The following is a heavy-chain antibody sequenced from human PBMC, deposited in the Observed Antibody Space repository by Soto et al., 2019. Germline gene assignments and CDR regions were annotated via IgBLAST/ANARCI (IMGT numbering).Heavy chain of an antibody. CDR1: GFTFNSYS. CDR3: XXXXXYSRTTPNPRAYDMDV. V-gene: IGHV3-21*01. Sequence: EVQLVESGGGLVKPGGSLRLSCAVSGFTFNSYSMNWVRQAPXXXXXXXXXXXSFSNYMYYTDSVKGRFTISRDNARXXXXXXXXXXXXXXXXXXXXXXXXXYSRTTPNPRAYDMDVWGQGTTVTVSS. J-gene: IGHJ6*02. D-gene: IGHD6-13*01. CDR2: XXSFSNYM.